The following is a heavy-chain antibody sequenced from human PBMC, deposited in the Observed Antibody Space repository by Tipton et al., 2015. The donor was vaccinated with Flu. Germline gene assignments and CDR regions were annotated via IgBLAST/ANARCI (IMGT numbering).Heavy chain of an antibody. V-gene: IGHV1-18*01. J-gene: IGHJ4*02. CDR3: ARDMPQGVVVIPPAKRFDF. D-gene: IGHD2-2*01. CDR2: IRAYNGNT. Sequence: QLVQSGAEVKKPGASVKVSCKASGYTFTNYGVSWVRQAPGQGLEWMGWIRAYNGNTKYVQEFQSRVTMTTDTSTSTAYMELRSLRYDDTAVYYCARDMPQGVVVIPPAKRFDFWGQGTLVTVSS. CDR1: GYTFTNYG.